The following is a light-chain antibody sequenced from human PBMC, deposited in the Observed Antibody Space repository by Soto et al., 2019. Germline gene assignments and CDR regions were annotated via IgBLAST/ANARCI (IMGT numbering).Light chain of an antibody. CDR2: DAS. CDR1: QTISGW. CDR3: QQYNSYSQT. J-gene: IGKJ1*01. Sequence: DIQMTQSPSTLSASLGDTVTITCRASQTISGWLAWYQQRPGKAPNLLIFDASTLESGVPSRFSGSGSGTEFTLTISSLQPDDFATYYCQQYNSYSQTFGQGTKVDIK. V-gene: IGKV1-5*01.